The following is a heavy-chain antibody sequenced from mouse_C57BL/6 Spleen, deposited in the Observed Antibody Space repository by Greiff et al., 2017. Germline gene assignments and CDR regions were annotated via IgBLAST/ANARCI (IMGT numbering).Heavy chain of an antibody. D-gene: IGHD1-1*01. V-gene: IGHV5-4*01. CDR2: ISDGGSYT. CDR1: GFTFSSYA. CDR3: ARDYYGSSYDY. J-gene: IGHJ2*01. Sequence: EVKLLESGGGLVKPGGSLKLSCAASGFTFSSYAMSWVRQTPEKRLEWVATISDGGSYTYYPDNVKGRFTISRDNAKNNLYLQMSHLKSEDTAMYYGARDYYGSSYDYWGQGTTLTVSA.